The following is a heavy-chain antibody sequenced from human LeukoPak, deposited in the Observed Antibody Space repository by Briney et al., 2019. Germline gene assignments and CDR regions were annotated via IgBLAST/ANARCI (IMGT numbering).Heavy chain of an antibody. CDR2: TYDIVKT. J-gene: IGHJ5*02. V-gene: IGHV4-59*01. Sequence: KTPQSLSLTCTVSSGSISSNYCSWIRQPPGKGLGWNGQTYDIVKTTYNPSLKSLVTLSVDTSKNQFSLTLSSVIAADTAVYYCARGDPSVFDPWGQGTLVTVSS. CDR1: SGSISSNY. CDR3: ARGDPSVFDP.